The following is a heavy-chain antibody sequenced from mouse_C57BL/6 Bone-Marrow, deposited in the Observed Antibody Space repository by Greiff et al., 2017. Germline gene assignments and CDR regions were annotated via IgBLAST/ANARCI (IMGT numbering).Heavy chain of an antibody. D-gene: IGHD1-1*01. J-gene: IGHJ4*01. Sequence: QVQLQQSGAELARPGASVKLSCKASGYTFTSSGISWVKPSNGQGLEWIGEIYPRSGNTYYNEKFKGKATLTADKSSSTAYMELRSLTSEDSAVYVCERNYSMSYVGVDSMDYGGQGTSVTVSS. CDR3: ERNYSMSYVGVDSMDY. CDR1: GYTFTSSG. CDR2: IYPRSGNT. V-gene: IGHV1-81*01.